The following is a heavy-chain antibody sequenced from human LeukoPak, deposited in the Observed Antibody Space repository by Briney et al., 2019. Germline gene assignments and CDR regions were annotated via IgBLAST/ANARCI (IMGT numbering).Heavy chain of an antibody. D-gene: IGHD3-22*01. J-gene: IGHJ5*02. Sequence: SETLSLTCTVSGDSISSGDYYWSWIRQPAGKGLEWIGRIYSSGSTNYNPSLKSRVTMSLDTSKNQFSLKLSSVTAADTAVYYCASYAPYYYDSSGYYHWGQGTLVTVSS. CDR1: GDSISSGDYY. CDR3: ASYAPYYYDSSGYYH. CDR2: IYSSGST. V-gene: IGHV4-61*02.